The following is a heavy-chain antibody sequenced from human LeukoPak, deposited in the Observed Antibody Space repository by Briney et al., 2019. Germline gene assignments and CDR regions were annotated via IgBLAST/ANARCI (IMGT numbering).Heavy chain of an antibody. V-gene: IGHV3-66*02. CDR1: GFTVRSNH. Sequence: GGSLRLSCAASGFTVRSNHMSWVRQAPGKGLVWVSVIYSGGRTYYADSVKGRFTVSTDNSRNTVYLQMSSLRAEDTAVYYCAREGTVTTTFDYWGQGTLVTVSS. J-gene: IGHJ4*02. CDR2: IYSGGRT. D-gene: IGHD4-11*01. CDR3: AREGTVTTTFDY.